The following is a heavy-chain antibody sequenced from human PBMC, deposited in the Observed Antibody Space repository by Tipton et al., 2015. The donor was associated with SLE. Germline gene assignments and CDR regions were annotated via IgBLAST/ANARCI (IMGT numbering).Heavy chain of an antibody. V-gene: IGHV4-59*08. Sequence: TLSLTCTASGGSISSYYWSWIRQPPGKGLEWIGTIYYSGSTHYNPSLRSRVTISVDTSKNQFSLKLSSVTAADTAVYYCARHPPREQLVFGYFDLWGRGTLVTVSS. CDR2: IYYSGST. J-gene: IGHJ2*01. CDR1: GGSISSYY. D-gene: IGHD6-13*01. CDR3: ARHPPREQLVFGYFDL.